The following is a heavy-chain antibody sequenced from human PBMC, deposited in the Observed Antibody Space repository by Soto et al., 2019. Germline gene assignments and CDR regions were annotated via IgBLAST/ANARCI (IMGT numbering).Heavy chain of an antibody. CDR3: AREETAWPLAYGLDV. Sequence: GGSLRLSCEASGFSFSTYSMHWVRQAPGKGLEWVSSIGRRSDIYYADSVKGRFTVSRDNAKNSVSLQMNSLRDEDTAVYYCAREETAWPLAYGLDVWGQGTTVTVSS. J-gene: IGHJ6*02. CDR1: GFSFSTYS. D-gene: IGHD2-21*02. V-gene: IGHV3-21*01. CDR2: IGRRSDI.